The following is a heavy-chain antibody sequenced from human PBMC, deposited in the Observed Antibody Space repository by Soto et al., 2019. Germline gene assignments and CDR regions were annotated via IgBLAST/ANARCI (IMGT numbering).Heavy chain of an antibody. V-gene: IGHV3-23*01. J-gene: IGHJ6*02. CDR2: ISGSGGST. CDR1: GFTFTNYV. CDR3: ASTRGRYYYYGMDV. D-gene: IGHD2-2*01. Sequence: SLRLSCAASGFTFTNYVMSWVRQAPGKGLEWVSAISGSGGSTYYADSVKGRFTISRDNSKNTLYLQMNSLRAEDTAVYYCASTRGRYYYYGMDVWGQGTTVTVSS.